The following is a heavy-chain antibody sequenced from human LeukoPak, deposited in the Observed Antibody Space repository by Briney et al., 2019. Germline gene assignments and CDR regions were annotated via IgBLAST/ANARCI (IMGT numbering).Heavy chain of an antibody. D-gene: IGHD6-13*01. CDR3: ARAHYSSSSTYHYFDY. Sequence: SETLSLTCAVYGGSFSGYYWSWIRQPPGKGLDWIGESNHSGSTNYNPSLKSLVTISVDTSKNQFSLKLSSVTAADTAVYYCARAHYSSSSTYHYFDYWGQGTLVTVSS. CDR1: GGSFSGYY. V-gene: IGHV4-34*01. CDR2: SNHSGST. J-gene: IGHJ4*02.